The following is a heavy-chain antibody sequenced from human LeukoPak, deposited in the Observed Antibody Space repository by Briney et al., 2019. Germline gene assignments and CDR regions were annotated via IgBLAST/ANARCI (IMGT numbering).Heavy chain of an antibody. CDR3: ARDPGIANY. CDR2: IKQDGSDI. V-gene: IGHV3-7*01. CDR1: GFTFSNYW. D-gene: IGHD6-13*01. J-gene: IGHJ4*02. Sequence: GGSLRLSCAASGFTFSNYWMSWVRQAPGKGLEWVANIKQDGSDIYYADSVKGRFTISRDNAKNSLYLQMNSLRAEDTAVYYCARDPGIANYWGQGTLVTVSS.